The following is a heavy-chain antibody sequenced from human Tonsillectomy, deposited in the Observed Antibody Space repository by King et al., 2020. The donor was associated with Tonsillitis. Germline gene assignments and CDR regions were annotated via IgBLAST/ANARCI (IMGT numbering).Heavy chain of an antibody. D-gene: IGHD2-8*02. Sequence: QLQELGPGLVKASETLSLTCTVSGGSMSNYYWNWIRQPPGKGLEWIGHIHYSGSTDYNASLKGRVTISVDTSKNQFSLKLTSVTAADTAIYYCASSHYCTGGSCFPLMTFDLWGQGTMVTVSS. CDR3: ASSHYCTGGSCFPLMTFDL. CDR2: IHYSGST. J-gene: IGHJ3*01. V-gene: IGHV4-59*01. CDR1: GGSMSNYY.